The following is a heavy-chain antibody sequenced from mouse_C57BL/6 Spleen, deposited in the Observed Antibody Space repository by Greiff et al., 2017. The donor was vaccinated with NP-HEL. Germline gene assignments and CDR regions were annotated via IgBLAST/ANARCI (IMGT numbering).Heavy chain of an antibody. CDR3: ARTDYDGFYYAMDY. J-gene: IGHJ4*01. D-gene: IGHD2-4*01. Sequence: EVQGVESGGGLVKPGGSLKLSCAASGFTFSDYGMHWVRQAPEKGLEWVAYISSGSSTIYYADTVKGRFTISRDNAKNTLCLQMTSLRSEDTAMYYCARTDYDGFYYAMDYWGQGTSVTVSS. CDR2: ISSGSSTI. CDR1: GFTFSDYG. V-gene: IGHV5-17*01.